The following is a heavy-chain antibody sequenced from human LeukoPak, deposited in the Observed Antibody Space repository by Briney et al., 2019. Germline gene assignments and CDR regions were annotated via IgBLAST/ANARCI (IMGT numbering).Heavy chain of an antibody. D-gene: IGHD3-22*01. CDR2: ISSSGSTI. J-gene: IGHJ4*02. Sequence: GGSLRLSCAASGFTFSSYEMNWVRQAPGKGLEWVSYISSSGSTIYYADSVKGRFTTSRDNAKNSLYLQMNSLRAEDTAVYYCARDLGFGYYDSSGPEDYFGYWGQGTLVTVSS. CDR1: GFTFSSYE. CDR3: ARDLGFGYYDSSGPEDYFGY. V-gene: IGHV3-48*03.